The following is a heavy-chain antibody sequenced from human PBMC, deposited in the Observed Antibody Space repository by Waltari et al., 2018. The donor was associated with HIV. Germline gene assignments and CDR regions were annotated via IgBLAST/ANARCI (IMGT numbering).Heavy chain of an antibody. J-gene: IGHJ6*02. D-gene: IGHD1-1*01. CDR3: ATGGGTTSIQLYDLDV. CDR2: FDPEDDET. V-gene: IGHV1-24*01. CDR1: GSTPPESS. Sequence: QVQLIQSGAEVKKPGASVKVSCKVFGSTPPESSTLSSRQAPGKGLEWMGGFDPEDDETIYAQKFQGRVTMTEDTSTDSAYMELSSLTSEDTAVYYCATGGGTTSIQLYDLDVWGQGTTVTVSS.